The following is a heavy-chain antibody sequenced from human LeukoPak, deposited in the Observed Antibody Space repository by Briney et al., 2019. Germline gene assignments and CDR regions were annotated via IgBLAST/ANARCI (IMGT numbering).Heavy chain of an antibody. V-gene: IGHV1-69*06. D-gene: IGHD3-10*01. CDR3: ASERGATQYFDY. Sequence: ASVKVSCKASGGTFSNYAISWVRQAPGQGLEWVGGIIPLFETGKNAQKFQGRVTITAVKSTSTAYMELSSLRSEDTAVYYCASERGATQYFDYWGQGTLVTVSS. CDR2: IIPLFETG. J-gene: IGHJ4*02. CDR1: GGTFSNYA.